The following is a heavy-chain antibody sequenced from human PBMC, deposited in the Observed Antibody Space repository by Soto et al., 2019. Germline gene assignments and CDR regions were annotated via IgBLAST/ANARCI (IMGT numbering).Heavy chain of an antibody. CDR1: GFTFSSYA. J-gene: IGHJ4*02. Sequence: QVQLVDSGGGVVQPGGSLRLSCAASGFTFSSYAMYWVRQAPGKGLEWMAFISHDGNNTYYADSVKGRFSISRDNSKNTLYLQMNSLKTEDTAVYYCARGVYDFWNGHPKGLDYWGQGTVVTISS. CDR3: ARGVYDFWNGHPKGLDY. CDR2: ISHDGNNT. V-gene: IGHV3-30-3*01. D-gene: IGHD3-3*01.